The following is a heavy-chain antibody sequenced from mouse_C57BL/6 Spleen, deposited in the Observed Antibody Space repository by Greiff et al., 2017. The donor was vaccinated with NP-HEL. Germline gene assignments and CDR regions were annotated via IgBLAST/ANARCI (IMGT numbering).Heavy chain of an antibody. CDR1: GYTFTSYW. CDR2: IYPSDSET. V-gene: IGHV1-61*01. D-gene: IGHD1-1*01. Sequence: VQLQQSGAELVRPGSSVKLSCKASGYTFTSYWMDWVKQRPGQGLEWIGNIYPSDSETHYNQKFKDKATLTVDKSSSTAYMQLSSLTSEDSAVYYCARGYGSDYWGQGTTLTVSS. CDR3: ARGYGSDY. J-gene: IGHJ2*01.